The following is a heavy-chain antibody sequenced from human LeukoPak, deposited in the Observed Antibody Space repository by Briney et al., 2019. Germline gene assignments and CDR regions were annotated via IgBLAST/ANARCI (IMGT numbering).Heavy chain of an antibody. CDR3: ARDGGQWLVNY. CDR2: INTDGSST. CDR1: GFTFSSYW. D-gene: IGHD6-19*01. J-gene: IGHJ4*02. V-gene: IGHV3-74*01. Sequence: QPGGSLRLSCAASGFTFSSYWMHWVRQAPGKGLVWVSRINTDGSSTSYADSVKGRFTISRDNAKNTLYLQMNSLRAEDTAVYYCARDGGQWLVNYWGQGTLVTVSS.